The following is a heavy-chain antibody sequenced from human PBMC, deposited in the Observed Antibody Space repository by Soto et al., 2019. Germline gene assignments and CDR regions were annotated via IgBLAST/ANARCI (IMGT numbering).Heavy chain of an antibody. V-gene: IGHV5-51*01. CDR2: IYPGNSET. CDR1: GYSFSNTW. CDR3: AKEAGSAYYGMDV. Sequence: PGESLKISCKGSGYSFSNTWINWVRQIPGKGLEWMGIIYPGNSETRYSPSFQGQVTISADKSINTAYLQWSSLKASDTATYYCAKEAGSAYYGMDVWGQGTTVTVSS. J-gene: IGHJ6*02. D-gene: IGHD6-19*01.